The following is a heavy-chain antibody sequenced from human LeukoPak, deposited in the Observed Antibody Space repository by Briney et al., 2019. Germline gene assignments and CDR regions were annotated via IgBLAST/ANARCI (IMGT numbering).Heavy chain of an antibody. CDR3: ARGYCSSTGCYMGYYYCYMDV. Sequence: ASVKVSCKASGYTFTSYDINWVRQATGQGLEWMGWMNPNSGNTGYAQKFQGRVTITRNTSISTAYMELSSLRSEETAVYYCARGYCSSTGCYMGYYYCYMDVWGKGTTVTVSS. CDR1: GYTFTSYD. J-gene: IGHJ6*03. V-gene: IGHV1-8*03. D-gene: IGHD2-2*02. CDR2: MNPNSGNT.